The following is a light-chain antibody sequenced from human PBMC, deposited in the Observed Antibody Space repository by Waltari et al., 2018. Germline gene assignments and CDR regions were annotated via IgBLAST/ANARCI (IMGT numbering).Light chain of an antibody. V-gene: IGKV1-5*03. Sequence: DVQMTQSPSTLSASVGDRVTITCRASQSISNWLAWYQQKPGKAPKVLIYKASNLESWVPSRFSGSGSGTEFTLTISSLQPDDCATYYCQQYSTYSRTFGQWTKVEIK. CDR3: QQYSTYSRT. CDR1: QSISNW. J-gene: IGKJ1*01. CDR2: KAS.